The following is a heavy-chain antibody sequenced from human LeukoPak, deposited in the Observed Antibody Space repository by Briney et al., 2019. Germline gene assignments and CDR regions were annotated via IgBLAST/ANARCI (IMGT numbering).Heavy chain of an antibody. J-gene: IGHJ4*02. CDR1: GFTFSSYS. V-gene: IGHV3-48*01. D-gene: IGHD6-19*01. Sequence: GGSLRLSCAASGFTFSSYSMNWVRQAPGKGLEWVSYISSSSSTIYYADSVMGRFTISRDNAKNSLYLQMNSLRAEDTAVYYCARGSGLVDYWGQGTLVTVSS. CDR2: ISSSSSTI. CDR3: ARGSGLVDY.